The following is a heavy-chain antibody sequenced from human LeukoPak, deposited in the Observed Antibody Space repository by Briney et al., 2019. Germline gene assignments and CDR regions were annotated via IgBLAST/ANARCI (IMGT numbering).Heavy chain of an antibody. D-gene: IGHD3-3*01. V-gene: IGHV4-39*01. CDR3: ASGRYDVLSGYSTTFDP. Sequence: SETLSLTCTVSGGSTGSRNYYWAWIRQPPGKELEWIGSIYQSGRTYYNPSLKSRVSISVDTSKNRFSLNLNSVIAADTAVYRCASGRYDVLSGYSTTFDPWGQGTLVTVSS. CDR1: GGSTGSRNYY. CDR2: IYQSGRT. J-gene: IGHJ5*02.